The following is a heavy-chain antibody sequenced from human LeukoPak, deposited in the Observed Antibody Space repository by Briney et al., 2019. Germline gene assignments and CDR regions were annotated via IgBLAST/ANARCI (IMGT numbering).Heavy chain of an antibody. Sequence: PSETLSLTCAVYGGSFSGYYWSWIRQPPGKGLEWIGEINDSGSTNYNPSLKSRVTVSVDTSKNQFSLKVGSVTAADTAVYYCERRSRNVRWFGESIKNSYYYMDVWGKGTTVTISS. CDR2: INDSGST. CDR3: ERRSRNVRWFGESIKNSYYYMDV. J-gene: IGHJ6*03. D-gene: IGHD3-10*01. V-gene: IGHV4-34*01. CDR1: GGSFSGYY.